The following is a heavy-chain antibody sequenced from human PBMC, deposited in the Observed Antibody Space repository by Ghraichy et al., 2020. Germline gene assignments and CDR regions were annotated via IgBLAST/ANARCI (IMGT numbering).Heavy chain of an antibody. CDR1: GGTFSSYA. Sequence: SVKVSCKASGGTFSSYAISWVRQAPGQGLEWMGGIIPIFGTANYAQKFQGRVTITADESTSTAYMELSSLRSEDTAVYYCARDKPRPSYSSGWYRSFDIWGQGTMVTVSS. D-gene: IGHD6-19*01. CDR2: IIPIFGTA. V-gene: IGHV1-69*13. CDR3: ARDKPRPSYSSGWYRSFDI. J-gene: IGHJ3*02.